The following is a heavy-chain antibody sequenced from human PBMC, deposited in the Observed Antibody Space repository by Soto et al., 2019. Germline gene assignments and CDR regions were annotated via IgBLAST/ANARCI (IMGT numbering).Heavy chain of an antibody. CDR2: IYYSGST. J-gene: IGHJ6*02. Sequence: ETLSLTCTVSGGSVSSGSYYWSWIRQPPGKGLEWIGYIYYSGSTNYNPSLKSRVTISVDTSKNQFSLKLSSVTAADTAVYYCARDRRDYVWGSYRYTITPYYGMDVWGQGTTVTVSS. D-gene: IGHD3-16*02. V-gene: IGHV4-61*01. CDR3: ARDRRDYVWGSYRYTITPYYGMDV. CDR1: GGSVSSGSYY.